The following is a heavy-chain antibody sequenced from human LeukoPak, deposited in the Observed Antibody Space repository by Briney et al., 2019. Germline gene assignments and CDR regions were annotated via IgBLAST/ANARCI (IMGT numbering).Heavy chain of an antibody. CDR3: ARPTMVRGVTTMDV. J-gene: IGHJ6*03. CDR1: GYTFTGYY. V-gene: IGHV1-2*02. D-gene: IGHD3-10*01. CDR2: INPNSGGT. Sequence: ASVKVSCKASGYTFTGYYMHWVRQAPGQGLEWMGWINPNSGGTNYAQKFQGRVTMTRDTSISTAYMELSRLRSDDTAVYCCARPTMVRGVTTMDVWGKGTMVTVSS.